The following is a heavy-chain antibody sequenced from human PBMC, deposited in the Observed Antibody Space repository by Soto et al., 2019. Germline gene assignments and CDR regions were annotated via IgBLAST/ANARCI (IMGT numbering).Heavy chain of an antibody. CDR3: ARGRRYCSSTSCYIPHGFDY. D-gene: IGHD2-2*01. Sequence: LSLTCTVSGGSISSGGYYWSWIRQHPGKGLEWIGYIYYSGSTYYNPSLKSRVTISVDTSKNQFSLKLSSVTAADTAVYYCARGRRYCSSTSCYIPHGFDYWGQGTLVTVSS. CDR1: GGSISSGGYY. J-gene: IGHJ4*02. CDR2: IYYSGST. V-gene: IGHV4-31*03.